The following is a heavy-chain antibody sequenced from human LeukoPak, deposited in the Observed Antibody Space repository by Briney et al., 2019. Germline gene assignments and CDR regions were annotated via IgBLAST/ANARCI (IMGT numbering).Heavy chain of an antibody. CDR3: ASPYDSSGYYHY. CDR1: GGSISSGSYY. V-gene: IGHV4-61*02. D-gene: IGHD3-22*01. Sequence: PSETLSLTCTVSGGSISSGSYYWNWIRQPAGKGLEWIGRIYASGITNYHPSLKSRVAISVDTSKNQFSLKLSSVTAADTAVYYCASPYDSSGYYHYWGQGTLVTVSS. J-gene: IGHJ4*02. CDR2: IYASGIT.